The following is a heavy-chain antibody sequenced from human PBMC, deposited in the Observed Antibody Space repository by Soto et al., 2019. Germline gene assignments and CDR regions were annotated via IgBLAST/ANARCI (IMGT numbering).Heavy chain of an antibody. CDR3: TTDDYYDSSGYLDAFDI. D-gene: IGHD3-22*01. CDR2: IKSKTDGGTT. J-gene: IGHJ3*02. CDR1: GFTFSNAW. Sequence: PGGSLRLSCAASGFTFSNAWMNWVRQAPGKGLEWVGRIKSKTDGGTTDYAALVKGRFTISRDVSKNTLYLQMNSLKTEDTAVYYCTTDDYYDSSGYLDAFDIWGQRTMVTVSS. V-gene: IGHV3-15*07.